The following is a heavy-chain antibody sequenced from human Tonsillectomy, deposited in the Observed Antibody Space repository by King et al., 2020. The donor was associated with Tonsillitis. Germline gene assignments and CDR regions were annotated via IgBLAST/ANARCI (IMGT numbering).Heavy chain of an antibody. CDR2: INHSGST. V-gene: IGHV4-34*01. CDR3: ARGPEEEQQLVGDWFDP. J-gene: IGHJ5*02. Sequence: VQLQQWGAGLLKPSGTLSLTCAVYGGSFSGYYRSWIRQPPGKGLEWIGEINHSGSTNYNPSLKSRVTISVDTSKNQFSLKLSSVTAADTAVYYCARGPEEEQQLVGDWFDPWGQGTLVIVSS. D-gene: IGHD6-13*01. CDR1: GGSFSGYY.